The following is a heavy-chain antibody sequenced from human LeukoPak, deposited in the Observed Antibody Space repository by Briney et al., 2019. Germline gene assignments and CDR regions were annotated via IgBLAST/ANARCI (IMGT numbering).Heavy chain of an antibody. D-gene: IGHD6-19*01. CDR1: GYTYTSYG. J-gene: IGHJ6*02. CDR3: ARGGEQWLDGDYYGMDV. CDR2: IIPSLGIA. V-gene: IGHV1-69*04. Sequence: ASVKVSCKASGYTYTSYGISWVRQGPGQGLEWMGRIIPSLGIANYAQEFQGRVTITADKSTSTAYMELSSLRSEDTAVYHCARGGEQWLDGDYYGMDVWGQGTTVTVS.